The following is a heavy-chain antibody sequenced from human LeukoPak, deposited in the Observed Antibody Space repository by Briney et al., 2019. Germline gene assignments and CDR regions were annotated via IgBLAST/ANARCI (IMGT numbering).Heavy chain of an antibody. V-gene: IGHV3-53*01. D-gene: IGHD3-3*01. CDR3: AKAGGGYYDYYNMDV. Sequence: PGGSLRLSCAASGFTVSSNYMSWVRQAPGKGLEWVSVIYSGGSTYYADSVKGRFTISRDNSKNTLYLQMNSLRAEDTAVYYCAKAGGGYYDYYNMDVWGKGTTVTVSS. J-gene: IGHJ6*03. CDR1: GFTVSSNY. CDR2: IYSGGST.